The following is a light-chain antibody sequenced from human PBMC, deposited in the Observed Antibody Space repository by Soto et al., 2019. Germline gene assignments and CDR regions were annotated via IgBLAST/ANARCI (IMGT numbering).Light chain of an antibody. CDR3: LQRSTYPIT. V-gene: IGKV1-17*03. J-gene: IGKJ3*01. Sequence: DIQMTHSAGDMSASPCERVTIIYRASQGISKFLAWFQQKPGKAPKRLIYAASSLQSGVPSRFSGSGSGTEFTLTISSLQPEDFAIYYCLQRSTYPITFGQGTKVDIK. CDR2: AAS. CDR1: QGISKF.